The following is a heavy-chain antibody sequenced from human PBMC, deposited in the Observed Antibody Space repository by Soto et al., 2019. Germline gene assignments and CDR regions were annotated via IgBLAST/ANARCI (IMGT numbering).Heavy chain of an antibody. Sequence: PGESLKISCKGSGYSFTSYWIGWGRPMPGKGLEWMGITYPGDSGTRYSPSLQGKVTISADKSISIAYLQWSSLKASDTAMYYCARLPGLYDMARHFFYYYGMDVWGQGTTVTVSS. D-gene: IGHD3-3*02. CDR1: GYSFTSYW. CDR2: TYPGDSGT. J-gene: IGHJ6*02. CDR3: ARLPGLYDMARHFFYYYGMDV. V-gene: IGHV5-51*01.